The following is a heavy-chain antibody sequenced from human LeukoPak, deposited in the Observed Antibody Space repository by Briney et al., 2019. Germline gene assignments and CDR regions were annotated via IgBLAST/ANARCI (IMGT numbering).Heavy chain of an antibody. Sequence: SVKVSCKASGGTFSSYAISWVRQAPGQGLEWMGGIIPIFGTANYAQKFQGRVTITADESTSTAYMELSSLRSEDTAVYYCARDRYCSGGSCYSLGGPFDYWGQGTLVTVSS. J-gene: IGHJ4*02. CDR3: ARDRYCSGGSCYSLGGPFDY. V-gene: IGHV1-69*13. D-gene: IGHD2-15*01. CDR1: GGTFSSYA. CDR2: IIPIFGTA.